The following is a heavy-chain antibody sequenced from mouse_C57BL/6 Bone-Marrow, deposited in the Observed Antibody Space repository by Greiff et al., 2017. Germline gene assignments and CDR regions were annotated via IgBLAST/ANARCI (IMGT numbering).Heavy chain of an antibody. D-gene: IGHD1-1*01. J-gene: IGHJ3*01. CDR3: ARTGSSPWFAY. Sequence: VQLQQSGAELVKPGASVKLSCTASGFNIKDYYMNWVKQRTAQGLEWIGRIDPEDGETKYAPKFQGKATITADTSSNTAYLPLSSLTSEDTAVYYCARTGSSPWFAYWGQGTLVTVSA. CDR2: IDPEDGET. CDR1: GFNIKDYY. V-gene: IGHV14-2*01.